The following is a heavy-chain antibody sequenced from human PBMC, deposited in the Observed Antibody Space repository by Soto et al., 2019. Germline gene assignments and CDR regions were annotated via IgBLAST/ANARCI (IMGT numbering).Heavy chain of an antibody. J-gene: IGHJ5*02. CDR1: GFTFSSYG. Sequence: GGSLRLSCAASGFTFSSYGMHWVRQAPGKGLEWVAVISYDGSNKYYADSVKGRFTISRDNSKNTLYLQMNSLRAEDTAVYYCAKDRGYSSSWYGWFDPWGQGTRVTVSS. CDR3: AKDRGYSSSWYGWFDP. D-gene: IGHD6-13*01. CDR2: ISYDGSNK. V-gene: IGHV3-30*18.